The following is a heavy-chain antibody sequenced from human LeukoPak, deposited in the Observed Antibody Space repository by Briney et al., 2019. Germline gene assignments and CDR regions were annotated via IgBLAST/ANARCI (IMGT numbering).Heavy chain of an antibody. Sequence: PSGTLSLTCDILNVSFSGNNWCSCVSQAPGKGLESIGEIYHSGSNNYNPSLQSRVTISVNRYKNQFSLKLTSVTAADTAVYYCARTPMSAYVKVHYFDYWGHGTRVTVSS. V-gene: IGHV4-4*02. J-gene: IGHJ4*01. CDR2: IYHSGSN. CDR1: NVSFSGNNW. CDR3: ARTPMSAYVKVHYFDY. D-gene: IGHD3-16*01.